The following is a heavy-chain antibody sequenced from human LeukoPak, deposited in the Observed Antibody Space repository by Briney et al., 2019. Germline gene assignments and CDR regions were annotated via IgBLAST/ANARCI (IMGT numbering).Heavy chain of an antibody. CDR2: IYTSGST. J-gene: IGHJ3*02. CDR3: ARDGNYADAFDI. D-gene: IGHD1-7*01. CDR1: GGSISSGGYY. Sequence: SETLSLTCTVSGGSISSGGYYWSWIRQPAGKGLEWIGRIYTSGSTNYNPSLKSRVTMSVDTSKNQFSLRLSSVTAADTVVYYCARDGNYADAFDIWGQGTMVTVSS. V-gene: IGHV4-61*02.